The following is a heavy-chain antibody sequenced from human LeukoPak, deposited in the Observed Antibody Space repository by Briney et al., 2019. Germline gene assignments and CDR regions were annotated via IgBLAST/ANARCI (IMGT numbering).Heavy chain of an antibody. J-gene: IGHJ6*02. CDR2: IIPILGIA. Sequence: GASVKVSCKASGGTFSSYAISWVRQAPGQGLEWMGRIIPILGIANYAQKFQGRVTITADKSTSTAYMELSSLRSEDTAVYYCARSDSSSPLLPYEDDYYYYGMDVWGQGTTVTVSS. D-gene: IGHD6-6*01. V-gene: IGHV1-69*04. CDR1: GGTFSSYA. CDR3: ARSDSSSPLLPYEDDYYYYGMDV.